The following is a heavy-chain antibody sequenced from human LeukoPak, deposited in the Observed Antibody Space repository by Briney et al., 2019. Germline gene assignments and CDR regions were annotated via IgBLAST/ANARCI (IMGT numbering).Heavy chain of an antibody. D-gene: IGHD6-13*01. Sequence: SVKVSCKASGGTFSSYAISWVRQAPGQGLEWMGRIIPIPGIANYAQKFQGRVTITADKSMSTAYMELSSLRSEDTAVYYCASRDNSSSWLRYWGQGTLVTVSS. J-gene: IGHJ4*02. V-gene: IGHV1-69*04. CDR1: GGTFSSYA. CDR2: IIPIPGIA. CDR3: ASRDNSSSWLRY.